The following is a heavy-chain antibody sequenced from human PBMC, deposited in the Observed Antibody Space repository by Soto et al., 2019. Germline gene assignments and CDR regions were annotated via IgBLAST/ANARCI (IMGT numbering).Heavy chain of an antibody. Sequence: PGGSLRLSCAASGFSFDDYAMHWVRQAPGKGLEWVSGISWNSGSIGYADSVKGRFTISRDNAKNSLYLQMNSLGAEDTALYYCAKDGLRAFAIWGQGTMVTVSS. V-gene: IGHV3-9*01. D-gene: IGHD3-10*01. CDR2: ISWNSGSI. J-gene: IGHJ3*02. CDR3: AKDGLRAFAI. CDR1: GFSFDDYA.